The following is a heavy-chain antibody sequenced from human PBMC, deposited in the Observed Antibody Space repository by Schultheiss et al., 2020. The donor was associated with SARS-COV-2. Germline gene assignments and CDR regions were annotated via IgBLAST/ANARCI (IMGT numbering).Heavy chain of an antibody. CDR1: GFTFSSYA. V-gene: IGHV3-23*01. CDR2: ISGSGGST. J-gene: IGHJ4*02. CDR3: ARSHYDILTGYYFDY. D-gene: IGHD3-9*01. Sequence: GGSLRLSCAASGFTFSSYAMSWVRQAPGKGLEWVSAISGSGGSTYYADSVKGRFTISRDNSKITLYLQMNSLRAEDTAVYYCARSHYDILTGYYFDYWGQGSLVTVSS.